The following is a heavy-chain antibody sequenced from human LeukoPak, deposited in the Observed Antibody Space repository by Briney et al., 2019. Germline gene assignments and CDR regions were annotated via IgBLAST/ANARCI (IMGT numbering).Heavy chain of an antibody. V-gene: IGHV3-49*03. CDR3: TRGGSKTYYAGY. CDR2: IRSKAYGGTT. D-gene: IGHD3-3*01. Sequence: GGSLRLSRTPCGLTLGGYAMSWFRHAPGKGLEWVGFIRSKAYGGTTEYAASVKGRFTISRDDSKSIAYLQMNSRKTEDTAVYYCTRGGSKTYYAGYWGQGTLVTVSS. J-gene: IGHJ4*02. CDR1: GLTLGGYA.